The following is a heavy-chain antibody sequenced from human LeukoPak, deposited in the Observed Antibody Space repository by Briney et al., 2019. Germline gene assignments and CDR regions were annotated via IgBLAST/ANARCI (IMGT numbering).Heavy chain of an antibody. CDR1: GFTFSDSY. J-gene: IGHJ5*02. V-gene: IGHV3-11*05. D-gene: IGHD5-24*01. CDR3: ARASDPWLQLT. CDR2: ITSSGDYT. Sequence: GGSLRLSCAASGFTFSDSYMSWIRQAPGKGLQWLSYITSSGDYTNYADSVQGRFTISRDNAKNSLYLRMDSLRVDDTAVYYCARASDPWLQLTWGQGTLVTVSS.